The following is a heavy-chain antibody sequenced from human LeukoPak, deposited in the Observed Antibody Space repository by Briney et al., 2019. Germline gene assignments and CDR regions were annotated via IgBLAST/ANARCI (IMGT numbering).Heavy chain of an antibody. J-gene: IGHJ4*02. CDR2: IIPIFGAA. D-gene: IGHD3-22*01. V-gene: IGHV1-69*05. CDR3: ASTYYYDSSGYYLLDY. CDR1: GGTFSSYA. Sequence: SVKVSCKASGGTFSSYAISWVRQAPGQELEWMGGIIPIFGAANYAQKFQGRVTITTDESTSTAYMELSSLRSEDTAVYYCASTYYYDSSGYYLLDYWGQGTLVTVSS.